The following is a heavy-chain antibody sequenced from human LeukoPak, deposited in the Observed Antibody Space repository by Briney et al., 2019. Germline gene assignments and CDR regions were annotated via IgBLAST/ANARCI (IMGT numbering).Heavy chain of an antibody. D-gene: IGHD3-3*01. J-gene: IGHJ4*02. CDR2: IKSKTDGGTT. V-gene: IGHV3-15*01. Sequence: GSLRLSCAASGFTFSNAWMSWVRQAPGKGLEWVGRIKSKTDGGTTDYAAPVKGRFTISRDDSKNTLYLQMNSLKTEDTAVYYCTTEYDFWSGYHHYWGQGTLVTVSS. CDR1: GFTFSNAW. CDR3: TTEYDFWSGYHHY.